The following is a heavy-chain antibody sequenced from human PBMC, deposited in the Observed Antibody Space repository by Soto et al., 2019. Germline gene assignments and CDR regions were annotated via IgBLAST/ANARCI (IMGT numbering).Heavy chain of an antibody. CDR2: ISWDSGST. Sequence: PGGSLRLSCAASVFTFDDYAMHLVRQAPGKGLEWVSLISWDSGSTYYADSVKGRFTISRYNSKNSLYLQMNSLRAEDTALYYCAKHMRSPNKYSSSWYDYYYGMEVWGQGTTVTVSS. CDR3: AKHMRSPNKYSSSWYDYYYGMEV. D-gene: IGHD6-13*01. J-gene: IGHJ6*02. CDR1: VFTFDDYA. V-gene: IGHV3-43D*04.